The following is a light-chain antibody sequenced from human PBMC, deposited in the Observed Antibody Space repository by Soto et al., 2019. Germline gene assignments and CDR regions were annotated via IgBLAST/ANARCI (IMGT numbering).Light chain of an antibody. CDR2: DVS. CDR3: CSYMTNSSLNFV. J-gene: IGLJ1*01. V-gene: IGLV2-14*01. Sequence: QSVLTQPASVSGSPGQSITISCTGTSSDIGGYDYVSWYQQHPGKAPRLLIYDVSNRPSGISNRFSGSKSGNTASLTISGLQAEDEADYYCCSYMTNSSLNFVFGSGTKVTVL. CDR1: SSDIGGYDY.